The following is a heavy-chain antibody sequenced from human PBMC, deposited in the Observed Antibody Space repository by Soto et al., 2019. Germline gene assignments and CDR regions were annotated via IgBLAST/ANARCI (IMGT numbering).Heavy chain of an antibody. Sequence: QVQLVQSGAEVKTPGASVKVSCKAFGYTFNAFYMHWVRQAPGQGLEWMGVINPSGDGTSYAQKFQGRVTMTRDTSTSAVYMELSSLRSEDTAVYYCVRVALGYADADVWGHGATVTVSS. CDR2: INPSGDGT. V-gene: IGHV1-46*02. CDR1: GYTFNAFY. J-gene: IGHJ6*01. CDR3: VRVALGYADADV. D-gene: IGHD2-2*01.